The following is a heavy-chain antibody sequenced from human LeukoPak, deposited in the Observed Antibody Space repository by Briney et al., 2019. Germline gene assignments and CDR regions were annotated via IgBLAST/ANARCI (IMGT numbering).Heavy chain of an antibody. J-gene: IGHJ6*03. CDR3: ARKRSSYYYYMDV. D-gene: IGHD6-13*01. CDR2: INPSGGST. Sequence: ASVKVSCKASGYTFTSYYIHWVRQAPGQGLEWMGLINPSGGSTNYAQKFQGRVTMTRDTSTSTVYMELSSLRSDDTAVYYCARKRSSYYYYMDVWGKGTTVTVSS. CDR1: GYTFTSYY. V-gene: IGHV1-46*01.